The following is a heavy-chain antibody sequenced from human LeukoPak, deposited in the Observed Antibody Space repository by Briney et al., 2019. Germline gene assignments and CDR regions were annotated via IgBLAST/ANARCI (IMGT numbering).Heavy chain of an antibody. J-gene: IGHJ4*02. Sequence: SVKDSCQASGYTFTSYGFRGVRQAPGQGVAWMGWISAYNGNTNYAQKLQGRVTMTTDTSTSTAYMELRSLRSDDTAVYYCARVHSSSFDYWGQGTLVTVSS. CDR2: ISAYNGNT. V-gene: IGHV1-18*01. CDR1: GYTFTSYG. CDR3: ARVHSSSFDY. D-gene: IGHD6-13*01.